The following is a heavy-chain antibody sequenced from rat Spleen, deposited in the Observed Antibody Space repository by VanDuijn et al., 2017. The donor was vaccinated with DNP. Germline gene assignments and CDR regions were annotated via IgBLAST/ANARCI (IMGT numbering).Heavy chain of an antibody. Sequence: EVQLVESGGGLVQPGRSMKLSCAASGFIFSNYDMAWVRQAPERGLEWIATISSDGSSPYYRDSVKGRFTISRDNAKSTLYLQMDSLRSEDTATYFCARHGRVTTVATYWYFDFWGPGTMVTVSS. CDR3: ARHGRVTTVATYWYFDF. CDR1: GFIFSNYD. J-gene: IGHJ1*01. CDR2: ISSDGSSP. D-gene: IGHD1-3*01. V-gene: IGHV5-7*01.